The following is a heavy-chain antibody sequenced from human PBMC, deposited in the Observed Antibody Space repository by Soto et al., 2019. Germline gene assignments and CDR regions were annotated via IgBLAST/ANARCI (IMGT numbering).Heavy chain of an antibody. CDR1: GFTFSSYA. J-gene: IGHJ4*02. CDR2: ISGSGGST. D-gene: IGHD3-9*01. V-gene: IGHV3-23*01. CDR3: AKAEVYYDILTGYYVEYYFDY. Sequence: PGGSLRLSCAASGFTFSSYAMNWVRQAPGKGLEWVSAISGSGGSTYYADSVKGRFTISRDISKNTLYLQMNSLRAEDTAVYYCAKAEVYYDILTGYYVEYYFDYWGQGTLVTVSS.